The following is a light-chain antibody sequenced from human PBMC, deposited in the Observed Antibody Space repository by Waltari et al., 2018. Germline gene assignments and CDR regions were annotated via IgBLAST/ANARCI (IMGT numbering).Light chain of an antibody. CDR3: QHYNGVPPYT. J-gene: IGKJ2*01. CDR2: DSS. Sequence: DIQMTQSPSSLSASVGDSVTITCQASHDISDNLNWYKQKPGKGPKLLIYDSSRLHTWVPSRFSGSVYGTDFTFTINNVQPEDIATYYCQHYNGVPPYTFGQGTKLEMK. CDR1: HDISDN. V-gene: IGKV1-33*01.